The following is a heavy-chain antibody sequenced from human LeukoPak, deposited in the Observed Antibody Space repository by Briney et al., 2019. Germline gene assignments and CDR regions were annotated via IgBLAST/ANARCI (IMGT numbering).Heavy chain of an antibody. J-gene: IGHJ3*02. CDR2: ISPNTGGT. CDR3: AREVGSGTFDI. CDR1: AYSLTDHH. V-gene: IGHV1-2*02. Sequence: ASVKVSCKASAYSLTDHHVHWVRQAPGEGLEWMGWISPNTGGTIYAQKFQGRVTMTRDTSIITAYMELSKLRSDDTAFYYCAREVGSGTFDIWGQGTMVTVSS. D-gene: IGHD6-25*01.